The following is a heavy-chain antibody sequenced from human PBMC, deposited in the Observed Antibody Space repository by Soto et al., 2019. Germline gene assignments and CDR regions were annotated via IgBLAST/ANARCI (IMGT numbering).Heavy chain of an antibody. D-gene: IGHD3-10*01. J-gene: IGHJ6*02. Sequence: QVQLVQPGAEVKEPGDSVRVSCEASGYTFTAYYIHWVRQAPGQGLEWMGWINPKFGDTTYAQDFQGRLTLTRDMSISTVYMDLSRLTSDDTAIYYCARNMDYYYGPGSGNGHGVWGQGTTVNVFS. V-gene: IGHV1-2*02. CDR3: ARNMDYYYGPGSGNGHGV. CDR1: GYTFTAYY. CDR2: INPKFGDT.